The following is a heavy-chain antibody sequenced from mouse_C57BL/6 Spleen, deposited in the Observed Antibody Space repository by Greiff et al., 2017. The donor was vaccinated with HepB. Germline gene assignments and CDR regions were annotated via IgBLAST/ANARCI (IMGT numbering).Heavy chain of an antibody. CDR2: IDPSDSET. CDR1: GYTFTSYW. J-gene: IGHJ3*01. CDR3: ARRDWEAWFAY. D-gene: IGHD4-1*01. V-gene: IGHV1-52*01. Sequence: VQLQQPGAELVRPGSSVKLSCKASGYTFTSYWMHWVKQRPIQGLEWIGNIDPSDSETHYNQKFKDKATLTVDKSSSTAYMQLSSLTSEDSAVYYCARRDWEAWFAYWGQGTLVTVSA.